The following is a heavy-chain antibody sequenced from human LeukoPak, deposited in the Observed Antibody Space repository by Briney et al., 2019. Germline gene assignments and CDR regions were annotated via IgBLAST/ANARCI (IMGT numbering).Heavy chain of an antibody. CDR2: IYYSGST. CDR1: AGSISSGGYY. V-gene: IGHV4-31*03. J-gene: IGHJ6*02. CDR3: ARAPDSYYYYGMDV. Sequence: SETLSLTCTISAGSISSGGYYWSWLRQHPGKVLEWIGNIYYSGSTYYHPSLKSRVTISVDTSKNQFSLKLSSVTAADTAVYYCARAPDSYYYYGMDVWGQGTTITVSS. D-gene: IGHD3-22*01.